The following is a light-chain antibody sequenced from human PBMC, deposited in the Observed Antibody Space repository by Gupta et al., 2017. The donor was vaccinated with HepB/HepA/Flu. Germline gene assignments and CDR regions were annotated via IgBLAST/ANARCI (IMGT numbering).Light chain of an antibody. Sequence: QSPLSPPSFASRPPPRSVTIPCTGTSSHIGGYNYVSWYPQHQGKAPKLLIYEVSKRPSGVPDRFSGSKSGSTASLTVSGLQGEEEAEYYCSSDAGSNNLIFGGGTKVTL. J-gene: IGLJ2*01. CDR1: SSHIGGYNY. CDR2: EVS. CDR3: SSDAGSNNLI. V-gene: IGLV2-8*02.